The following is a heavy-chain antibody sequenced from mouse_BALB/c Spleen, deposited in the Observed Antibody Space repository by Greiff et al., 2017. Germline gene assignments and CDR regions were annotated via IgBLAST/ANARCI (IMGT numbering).Heavy chain of an antibody. V-gene: IGHV5-12-1*01. CDR1: GFAFSSYD. CDR2: ISSGGGST. CDR3: AREDYYYYGSRGGMDY. J-gene: IGHJ4*01. Sequence: EVKLMESGGGLVKPGGSLKLSCAASGFAFSSYDMSWVRQTPEKRLEWVAYISSGGGSTYYPDTVKGRFTISRDNAKNTLYLQMSSLKSEDTAMYYCAREDYYYYGSRGGMDYWGQGTSVTVSS. D-gene: IGHD1-1*01.